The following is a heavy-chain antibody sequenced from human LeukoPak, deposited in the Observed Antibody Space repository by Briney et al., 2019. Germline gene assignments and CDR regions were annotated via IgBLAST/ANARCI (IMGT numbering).Heavy chain of an antibody. CDR3: VKDGGIYPAWYFDY. CDR2: LSDTGSII. J-gene: IGHJ4*02. CDR1: GFPFSIYA. Sequence: GRSLRLSCAAFGFPFSIYAMTWVRQAPGKGLEWVSTLSDTGSIINYADSVKGRFTISRDNSKNTVYLQMNSLRADDTAIYYCVKDGGIYPAWYFDYWGQGTLVTVSS. V-gene: IGHV3-23*01. D-gene: IGHD1-26*01.